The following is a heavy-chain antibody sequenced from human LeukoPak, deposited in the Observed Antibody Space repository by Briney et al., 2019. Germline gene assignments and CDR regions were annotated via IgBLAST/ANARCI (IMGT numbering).Heavy chain of an antibody. CDR3: ARVPAVAGQYYFDY. J-gene: IGHJ4*02. CDR1: GGSFSGYY. CDR2: INHSGST. D-gene: IGHD6-19*01. Sequence: SETLSLTCAVYGGSFSGYYWSWIRRPPGKGLEWIGEINHSGSTNYNPSLKSRVTISVDTSKNQFSLKLSSVTAADTAVYYCARVPAVAGQYYFDYWGQGTLVTVSS. V-gene: IGHV4-34*01.